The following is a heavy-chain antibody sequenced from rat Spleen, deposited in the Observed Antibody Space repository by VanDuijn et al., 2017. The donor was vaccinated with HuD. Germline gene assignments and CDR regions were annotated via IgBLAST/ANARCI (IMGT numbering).Heavy chain of an antibody. CDR1: GFTFSDYA. Sequence: EVQLVESGGGLVQPGRSLKLSCVASGFTFSDYAMAWVRQAPKKGLEWVATIIYDGSAAYYRDSVKGRFTISRDNAKSTLYLQMDSLRSEDTATYYCATITIAAAPFDYWGQGVMVTVSS. D-gene: IGHD1-2*01. J-gene: IGHJ2*01. CDR3: ATITIAAAPFDY. CDR2: IIYDGSAA. V-gene: IGHV5S10*01.